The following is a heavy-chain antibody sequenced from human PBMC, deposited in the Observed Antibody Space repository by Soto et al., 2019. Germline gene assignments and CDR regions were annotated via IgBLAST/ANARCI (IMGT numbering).Heavy chain of an antibody. D-gene: IGHD2-21*02. CDR2: IHSDGSTT. V-gene: IGHV3-74*01. CDR3: VRGDKGGFDL. CDR1: GFTFNYYW. J-gene: IGHJ3*01. Sequence: VQLVESEGGLVQRGGSLRLSCAASGFTFNYYWMHWVRQAPGQGLVWVSHIHSDGSTTTYADSVKGRFTISRDNAKNTLYRQMNSLRAEDTAVYYCVRGDKGGFDLWGQGTTVTVSS.